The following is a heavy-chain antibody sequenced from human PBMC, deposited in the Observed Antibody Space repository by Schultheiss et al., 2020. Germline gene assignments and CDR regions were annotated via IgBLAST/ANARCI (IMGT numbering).Heavy chain of an antibody. CDR1: GYTFTSYG. Sequence: SVKVSCKASGYTFTSYGISWVRQAPGQGLEWMGGIIPIFGTANYAQKFQGRVTITADESTSTAYMELSSLRAEDTAVYYCAREGQYYYGSDYYYYGMDVWGQGTTVTVAS. D-gene: IGHD3-10*01. J-gene: IGHJ6*02. CDR3: AREGQYYYGSDYYYYGMDV. CDR2: IIPIFGTA. V-gene: IGHV1-69*13.